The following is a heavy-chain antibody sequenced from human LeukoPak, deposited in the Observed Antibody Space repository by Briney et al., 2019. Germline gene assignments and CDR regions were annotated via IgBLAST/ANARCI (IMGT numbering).Heavy chain of an antibody. CDR2: IYRSGST. D-gene: IGHD1-7*01. V-gene: IGHV4-30-2*01. CDR3: ARGDGITGTTGYNWFDP. J-gene: IGHJ5*02. CDR1: GGSIISGGYS. Sequence: PSETLSLTCAVSGGSIISGGYSWSWIRQPPGKGLEWIGYIYRSGSTYYNPSLKSRVTISVDRSKNQFSLKLSSVTAADTAVYYCARGDGITGTTGYNWFDPWGQGTLVTVSS.